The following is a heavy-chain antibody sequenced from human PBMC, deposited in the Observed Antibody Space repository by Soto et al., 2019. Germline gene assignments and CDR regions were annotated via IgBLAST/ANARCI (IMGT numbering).Heavy chain of an antibody. CDR2: FSGTGGYT. V-gene: IGHV3-23*01. J-gene: IGHJ5*02. Sequence: PGGSLRLSCAASGFTLSNNAMSWVRQAPGKGLEWVSTFSGTGGYTYYTDSVKGRFTNSRDETNNTLFLPINSLRTADQAVDYCAGRQRALITCGPFDPWGQGTLVTVS. D-gene: IGHD3-16*01. CDR3: AGRQRALITCGPFDP. CDR1: GFTLSNNA.